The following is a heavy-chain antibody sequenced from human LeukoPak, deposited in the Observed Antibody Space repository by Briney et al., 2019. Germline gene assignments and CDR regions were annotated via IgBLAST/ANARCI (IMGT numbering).Heavy chain of an antibody. J-gene: IGHJ4*02. CDR1: GYSITSAYY. CDR2: IYHSGAA. D-gene: IGHD1-26*01. CDR3: VRGVGGEYFYFDR. Sequence: SETLSLTCTVSGYSITSAYYWGWIRQPPGKGLEWVGYIYHSGAAYHNPSLKSRLALSVDTSNNQFSLRLRSVTAADTAVYYCVRGVGGEYFYFDRWGQGALVTVSA. V-gene: IGHV4-38-2*02.